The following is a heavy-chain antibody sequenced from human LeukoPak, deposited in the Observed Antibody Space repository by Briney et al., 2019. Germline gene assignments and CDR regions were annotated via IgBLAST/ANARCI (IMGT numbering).Heavy chain of an antibody. J-gene: IGHJ6*02. CDR1: GYTFTSYG. V-gene: IGHV1-18*01. D-gene: IGHD5-12*01. CDR2: ISAYNGNT. CDR3: ARDVDRYSGYDYYYYYGMDV. Sequence: ASVKVCCKASGYTFTSYGISWVRQAPGQGLEWMGWISAYNGNTNYAQKLQGRVTMTTDTSTSTAYMELRSLRSDDTAVYYCARDVDRYSGYDYYYYYGMDVWGQGTTVTVSS.